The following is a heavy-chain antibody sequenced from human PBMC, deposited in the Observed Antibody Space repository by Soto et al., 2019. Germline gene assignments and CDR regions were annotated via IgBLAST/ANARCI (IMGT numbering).Heavy chain of an antibody. V-gene: IGHV3-23*01. CDR1: GFTFSSYA. Sequence: PGGSLRLSCAASGFTFSSYAMSWVRQAPGKGLEWVSAISGSGGSTYYADSVKGRFTISRDNSKNTLYLQMNSLRAEDTAVYYCAKARKWLRLRPSSPFGMDVWGQGTTVTVSS. J-gene: IGHJ6*02. D-gene: IGHD5-12*01. CDR2: ISGSGGST. CDR3: AKARKWLRLRPSSPFGMDV.